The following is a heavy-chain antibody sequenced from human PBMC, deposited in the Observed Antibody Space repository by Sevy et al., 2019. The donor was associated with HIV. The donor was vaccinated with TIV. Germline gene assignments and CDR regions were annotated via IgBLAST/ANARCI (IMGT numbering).Heavy chain of an antibody. D-gene: IGHD3-10*01. V-gene: IGHV3-7*03. J-gene: IGHJ3*01. CDR3: ARKRITMVRGVIVDAFDF. Sequence: EGSLRLSCAASGFTFSSYWMSWVRQAPGKALEWVANIQQDGSEKYYVDSVKGRFTISRDNAKNSLYLQMNSLRAEDTDVYYCARKRITMVRGVIVDAFDFWGQGTMVTVSS. CDR1: GFTFSSYW. CDR2: IQQDGSEK.